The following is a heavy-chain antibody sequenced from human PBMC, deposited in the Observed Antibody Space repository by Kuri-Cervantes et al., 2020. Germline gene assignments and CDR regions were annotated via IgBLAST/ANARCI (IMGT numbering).Heavy chain of an antibody. CDR2: IYHSGST. CDR3: ARTQPNRQLFDY. D-gene: IGHD1-1*01. J-gene: IGHJ4*02. Sequence: GSLRLSCAASGFTFSTYWMSWVRQPPGKGLEWIGEIYHSGSTNYNPSLKSRVTISVDTSKNQFSLKLNSVTAADTAVYYCARTQPNRQLFDYWGQGTLVTVSS. V-gene: IGHV4-4*02. CDR1: GFTFSTYW.